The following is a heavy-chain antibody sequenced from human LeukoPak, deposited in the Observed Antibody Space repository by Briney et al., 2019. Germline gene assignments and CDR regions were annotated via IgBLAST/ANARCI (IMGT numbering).Heavy chain of an antibody. Sequence: GGSLRLSCAASGFTFSSYSMNWVRQAPGKGLEWVSYISSSSSTIYYADSVKGRFTISGDNAKNSLYLQMNSLRAEDTAVYYCARTTLIPYYYGMDVWGQGTTVTVSS. CDR3: ARTTLIPYYYGMDV. V-gene: IGHV3-48*04. CDR1: GFTFSSYS. D-gene: IGHD1-26*01. CDR2: ISSSSSTI. J-gene: IGHJ6*02.